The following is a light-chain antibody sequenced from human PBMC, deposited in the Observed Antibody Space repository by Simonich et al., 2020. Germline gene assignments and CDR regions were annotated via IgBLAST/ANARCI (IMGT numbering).Light chain of an antibody. CDR3: QQYNNWPRT. V-gene: IGKV3-15*01. Sequence: EIVMTQSPATLSVSPGERATLSCRASQRVSSNLAWYQQKPGQAPRPLIYGASTRATGIPARFSGSGSGTEFTLTISNMQSEDFAVYYCQQYNNWPRTFGQGTKVEIK. J-gene: IGKJ1*01. CDR2: GAS. CDR1: QRVSSN.